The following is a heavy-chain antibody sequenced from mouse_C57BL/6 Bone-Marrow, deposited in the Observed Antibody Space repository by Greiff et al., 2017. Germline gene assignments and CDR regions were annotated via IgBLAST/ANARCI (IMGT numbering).Heavy chain of an antibody. J-gene: IGHJ3*01. CDR2: ISSGSSTI. CDR3: ARSTTVVAPVAY. CDR1: GFTFSDYG. D-gene: IGHD1-1*01. V-gene: IGHV5-17*01. Sequence: EVQVVESGGGLVKPGGSLKLSCAASGFTFSDYGMHWVRQAPEKGLEWVAYISSGSSTIYYADTVKGRFTISRDNAKNTLFLQMTSLRSEDTAMYYCARSTTVVAPVAYWGQGTLVTVSA.